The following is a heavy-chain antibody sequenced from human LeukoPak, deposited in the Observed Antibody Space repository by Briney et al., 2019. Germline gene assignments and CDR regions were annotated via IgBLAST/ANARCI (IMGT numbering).Heavy chain of an antibody. CDR3: AGRAYYYDSGGYFRTTDAFDI. D-gene: IGHD3-22*01. J-gene: IGHJ3*02. V-gene: IGHV1-69*13. CDR1: GGTFSSQA. CDR2: IIPIFDTA. Sequence: SVKVSFKASGGTFSSQAISWVRQAPGQGLEWMGGIIPIFDTANYAQKFQGRVTITADESTSTAYMELSSLRSEDTAVYYCAGRAYYYDSGGYFRTTDAFDIWGQGTMVTVSS.